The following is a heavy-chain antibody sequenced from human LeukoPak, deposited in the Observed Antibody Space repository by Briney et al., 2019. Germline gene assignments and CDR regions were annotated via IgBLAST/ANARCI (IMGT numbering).Heavy chain of an antibody. CDR1: GYTLTELS. D-gene: IGHD6-19*01. CDR2: FDPEDGET. J-gene: IGHJ3*01. V-gene: IGHV1-24*01. Sequence: ASVKVSCKVSGYTLTELSMHWVRQAPGKGLEWMGGFDPEDGETIYAQKFQGRVTMTEDTSTDTAYMELSSLRSEDTAVYYCAKDQGSSSGWYSRDGFALWGRGTMVTVSS. CDR3: AKDQGSSSGWYSRDGFAL.